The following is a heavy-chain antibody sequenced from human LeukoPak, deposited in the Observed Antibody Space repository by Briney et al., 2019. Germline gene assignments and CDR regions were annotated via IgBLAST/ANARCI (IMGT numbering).Heavy chain of an antibody. Sequence: GASVKVSCKASGYTFTGYYMHWVRQAPGQGLEWMGWINPNSGGTNYAQKFQGRVTMTRDTSISTAYMELSRLRSDDTAVYYCAREVRDGDYGWFDPWGQGTLVTVSS. CDR2: INPNSGGT. CDR1: GYTFTGYY. CDR3: AREVRDGDYGWFDP. V-gene: IGHV1-2*02. J-gene: IGHJ5*02. D-gene: IGHD4-17*01.